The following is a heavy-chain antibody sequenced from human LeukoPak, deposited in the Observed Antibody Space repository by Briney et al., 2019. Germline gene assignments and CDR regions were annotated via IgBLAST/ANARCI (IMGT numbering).Heavy chain of an antibody. CDR3: ARAYGDYGGEFDY. CDR2: INPNSGGT. CDR1: GYTFTGYY. Sequence: GASVKVSCKASGYTFTGYYMHWVRQAPGQGLEWMGWINPNSGGTNYAQKFQGRVTMTRDKSISTAYLQWSSLKASDTAMYYCARAYGDYGGEFDYWGQGTLVTVSS. J-gene: IGHJ4*02. V-gene: IGHV1-2*02. D-gene: IGHD4-17*01.